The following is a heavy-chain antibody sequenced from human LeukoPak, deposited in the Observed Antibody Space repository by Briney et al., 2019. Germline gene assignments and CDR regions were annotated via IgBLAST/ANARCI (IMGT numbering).Heavy chain of an antibody. CDR1: GFTFSDYG. CDR3: AKDGGTGRIAAAGSDY. V-gene: IGHV3-30*02. D-gene: IGHD6-13*01. J-gene: IGHJ4*02. CDR2: IRYGGSYK. Sequence: GGSLRLSCAASGFTFSDYGMHWVRQAPGKGLEWVSFIRYGGSYKYYVDSVKGRFTISRDNSKNTLYLQMNSLRAEDTAVYYCAKDGGTGRIAAAGSDYWGQGTLVTVSS.